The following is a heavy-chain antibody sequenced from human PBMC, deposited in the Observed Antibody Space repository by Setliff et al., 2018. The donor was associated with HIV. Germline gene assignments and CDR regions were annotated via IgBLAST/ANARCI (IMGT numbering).Heavy chain of an antibody. CDR3: AKDRYYDSSGSPFDY. J-gene: IGHJ4*02. CDR1: GFTFSSYW. V-gene: IGHV3-74*01. Sequence: PGGSLRLSCAASGFTFSSYWMHWVRQAPGKGLVWVFGMNTDGSSTRYADSVKGRFTISRDNAKNMLYLQMNSLSADDTAVYYCAKDRYYDSSGSPFDYWGQGTLVTVS. CDR2: MNTDGSST. D-gene: IGHD3-22*01.